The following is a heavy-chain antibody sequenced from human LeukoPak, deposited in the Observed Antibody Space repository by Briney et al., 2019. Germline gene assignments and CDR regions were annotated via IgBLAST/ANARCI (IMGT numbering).Heavy chain of an antibody. Sequence: PGGSLRLSCAASGFTFSSYAMSWVRQAPGKGLEWVSAISGSGGSTYCADSVKGRFTISRDNSKNTLYLQMNSMRAEDTAVYYCAKSSDAMATGGDDAFDIWGQGTMVTVSS. CDR1: GFTFSSYA. CDR3: AKSSDAMATGGDDAFDI. CDR2: ISGSGGST. D-gene: IGHD5-24*01. J-gene: IGHJ3*02. V-gene: IGHV3-23*01.